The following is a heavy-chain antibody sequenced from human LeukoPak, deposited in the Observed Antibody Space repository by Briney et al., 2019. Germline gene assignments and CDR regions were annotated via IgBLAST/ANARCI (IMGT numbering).Heavy chain of an antibody. CDR3: ARDDDRAREIDY. CDR2: IIPILNIT. CDR1: RGTFSKYA. D-gene: IGHD3-22*01. Sequence: SVKVSCKASRGTFSKYAISWVRQAPGQGLEWMGRIIPILNITHYAQKFQGRVAIAADKSTSTAYMELSSLRSEDTAVYYCARDDDRAREIDYWGQGTLVTVSS. V-gene: IGHV1-69*04. J-gene: IGHJ4*02.